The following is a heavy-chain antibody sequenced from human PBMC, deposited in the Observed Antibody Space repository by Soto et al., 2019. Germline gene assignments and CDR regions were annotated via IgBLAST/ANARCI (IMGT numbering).Heavy chain of an antibody. J-gene: IGHJ2*01. CDR3: ARDYYDSSGYYLGRYFDL. V-gene: IGHV1-18*04. CDR1: GYTFTSYG. CDR2: ISAYNGNT. Sequence: ASVKVSCKASGYTFTSYGISWVRQAPGQGLEWMGWISAYNGNTNYAQKLQGRVTMTTDTSTSTAYMELRSLRSDDTAVYYCARDYYDSSGYYLGRYFDLWGRGTMVTV. D-gene: IGHD3-22*01.